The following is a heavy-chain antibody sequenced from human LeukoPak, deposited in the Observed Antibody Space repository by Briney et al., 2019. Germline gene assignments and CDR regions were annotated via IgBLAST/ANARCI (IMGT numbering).Heavy chain of an antibody. CDR2: IKQDGSEK. CDR3: ARDQVAAAPDY. J-gene: IGHJ4*02. V-gene: IGHV3-7*01. CDR1: GFTFSSYW. Sequence: GGSLRLSCAGSGFTFSSYWMSWVRQAPGKGLEWVANIKQDGSEKYYVDSAKGRFTISRDNAKNSLYLQMNSLRAEDTAVYYCARDQVAAAPDYWGQGTLVTVSS. D-gene: IGHD6-13*01.